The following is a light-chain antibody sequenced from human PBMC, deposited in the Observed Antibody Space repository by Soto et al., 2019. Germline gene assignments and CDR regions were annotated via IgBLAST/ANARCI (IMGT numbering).Light chain of an antibody. J-gene: IGKJ1*01. CDR2: GAS. CDR1: QSVSSNY. Sequence: IVLTQSPGTLSLSPGERATLSCRASQSVSSNYLAWYQQKPGQAPRLLIYGASSRATGIPDRFSGSGSGTDFTLTIRRLEPEDFAVYYCQQYGSSYPWTFGHGTKVDIK. CDR3: QQYGSSYPWT. V-gene: IGKV3-20*01.